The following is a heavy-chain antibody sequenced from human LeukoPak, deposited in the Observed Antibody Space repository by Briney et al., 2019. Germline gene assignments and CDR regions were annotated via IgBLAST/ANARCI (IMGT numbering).Heavy chain of an antibody. Sequence: GGSLRLSCTASAFTFGDYAMTWVRQAPGKGLEWVGFIRSKIYGGTPEYAASVKGRFTISRDDSKGIAYLQMNSLKTEDTAVYYCTRDQTPYYWGQGTLVTVSS. CDR1: AFTFGDYA. CDR3: TRDQTPYY. CDR2: IRSKIYGGTP. V-gene: IGHV3-49*04. J-gene: IGHJ4*02.